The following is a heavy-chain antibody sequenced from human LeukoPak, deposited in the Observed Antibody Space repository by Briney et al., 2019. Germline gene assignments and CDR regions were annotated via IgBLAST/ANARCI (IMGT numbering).Heavy chain of an antibody. CDR3: ARDRRYDFWSGYYYYYYGMDV. Sequence: GGSLRLSCAASGFTFSSYAMSWVRQAPGKGLEWVANIKQDGSEKYYVDSVKGRFTISRDNAKNSLYLQMNSLRAEDTAVYYCARDRRYDFWSGYYYYYYGMDVWGQGTTVTVSS. CDR2: IKQDGSEK. CDR1: GFTFSSYA. V-gene: IGHV3-7*01. J-gene: IGHJ6*02. D-gene: IGHD3-3*01.